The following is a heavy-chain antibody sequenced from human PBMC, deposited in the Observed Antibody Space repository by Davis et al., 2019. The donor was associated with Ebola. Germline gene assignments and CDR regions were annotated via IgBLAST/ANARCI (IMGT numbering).Heavy chain of an antibody. CDR2: ITSSGSNI. Sequence: LKISCAASGFTFSDYYMSWIRQAPGKGLEWVSYITSSGSNIYYADSVKGRFTISRDNAKNSVYLQMNSLRAEDTAVYYCARDYSDDLYYYYYMDVWGKGTTVTVSS. J-gene: IGHJ6*03. D-gene: IGHD4-11*01. CDR3: ARDYSDDLYYYYYMDV. V-gene: IGHV3-11*04. CDR1: GFTFSDYY.